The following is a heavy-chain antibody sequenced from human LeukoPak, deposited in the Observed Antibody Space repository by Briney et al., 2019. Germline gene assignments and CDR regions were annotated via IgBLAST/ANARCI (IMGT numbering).Heavy chain of an antibody. J-gene: IGHJ4*02. CDR2: IYTSGST. V-gene: IGHV4-61*02. CDR1: GGSISSGSYY. CDR3: ARVPVDTAMVFDY. Sequence: SETLSLTCTVSGGSISSGSYYWSWIRQPARKGLEWIGRIYTSGSTNYNPSLKSRVTISVDTSKNQFSLKLSSVTAADTAVYYCARVPVDTAMVFDYWGQGTLVTVSS. D-gene: IGHD5-18*01.